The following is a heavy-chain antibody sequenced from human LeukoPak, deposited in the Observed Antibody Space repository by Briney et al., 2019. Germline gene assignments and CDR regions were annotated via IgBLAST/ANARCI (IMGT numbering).Heavy chain of an antibody. D-gene: IGHD1-1*01. Sequence: PGGSLRLSRAASGFPFSSYWMSWVRQAPGKGLEWVANIKQDGSDKYYVDSVKGRFTISRDNPKNSLYLQVNSLRADDTAVYYCARLTGTTGFDYWGQGTLVTVSS. V-gene: IGHV3-7*01. CDR1: GFPFSSYW. J-gene: IGHJ4*02. CDR2: IKQDGSDK. CDR3: ARLTGTTGFDY.